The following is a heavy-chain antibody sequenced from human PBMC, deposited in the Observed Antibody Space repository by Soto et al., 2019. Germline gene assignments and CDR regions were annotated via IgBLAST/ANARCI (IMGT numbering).Heavy chain of an antibody. V-gene: IGHV1-3*01. CDR3: ASDRRYCSGGSCSYGREV. D-gene: IGHD2-15*01. J-gene: IGHJ6*02. CDR1: GYTFTSYA. CDR2: INAGNGNT. Sequence: GSVKVSCKASGYTFTSYAMHWVRQAPGQRLEWMGWINAGNGNTKYSQKFQGRVTITRDTSASTAYMELSSLRSEDTAVYYCASDRRYCSGGSCSYGREVWGQGTTVTVSS.